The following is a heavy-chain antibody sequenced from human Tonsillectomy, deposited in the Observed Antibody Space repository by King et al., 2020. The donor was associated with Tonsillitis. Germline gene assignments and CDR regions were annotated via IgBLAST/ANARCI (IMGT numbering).Heavy chain of an antibody. CDR3: ARIGSNFYYYMDV. CDR1: GFSLSSARMG. D-gene: IGHD5-24*01. J-gene: IGHJ6*03. CDR2: ITSNDEK. V-gene: IGHV2-26*01. Sequence: VTLKESGPVLMTPTETLTLTCTVSGFSLSSARMGVSWIRQPPGKALEWLGDITSNDEKSHSTSLKSRLSTSQDTPKSQVVLNLANLGPDDTGTYYCARIGSNFYYYMDVWGKGTTVAVSS.